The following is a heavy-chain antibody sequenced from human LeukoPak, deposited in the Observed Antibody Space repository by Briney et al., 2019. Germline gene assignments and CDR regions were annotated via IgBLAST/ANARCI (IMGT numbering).Heavy chain of an antibody. D-gene: IGHD1-1*01. J-gene: IGHJ4*02. CDR3: TRDRGAYNLYDY. CDR1: GFTFGDYA. V-gene: IGHV3-49*03. CDR2: IRSKAYGETA. Sequence: PGGSLRLSCTASGFTFGDYAMSWIRQARGKGLEWVGFIRSKAYGETADYAASVKGRFTISRDDSKASAYLQMNSLKTEDTAVYHCTRDRGAYNLYDYWGQGTLVTVSS.